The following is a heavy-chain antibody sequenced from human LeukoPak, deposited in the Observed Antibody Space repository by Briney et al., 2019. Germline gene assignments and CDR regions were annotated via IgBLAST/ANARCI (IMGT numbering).Heavy chain of an antibody. CDR1: GYTFTSYD. Sequence: ASVKVSCKASGYTFTSYDINWVRQATGQGLEWMGWMNPNSGNTGYARKFQGRVTMTRNTSISTAYMELSSLRSEDTAVYYCARGRSTRIKTRNWFDPWGQGTLVTVSS. D-gene: IGHD2-2*01. CDR3: ARGRSTRIKTRNWFDP. J-gene: IGHJ5*02. V-gene: IGHV1-8*01. CDR2: MNPNSGNT.